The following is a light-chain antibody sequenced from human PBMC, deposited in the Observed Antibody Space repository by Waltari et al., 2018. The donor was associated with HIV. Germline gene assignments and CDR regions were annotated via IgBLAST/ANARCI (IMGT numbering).Light chain of an antibody. Sequence: SSELTQDPAVSVALGQTVRITCQGASLTPYYTSWYQQKPGQAPNLVIYGPNNRPSGIPDRFSGSSSGNTASLTITGAQAEDEADYYCNSRDSSANHLVFGGGTKLTVL. CDR2: GPN. CDR1: SLTPYY. CDR3: NSRDSSANHLV. J-gene: IGLJ3*02. V-gene: IGLV3-19*01.